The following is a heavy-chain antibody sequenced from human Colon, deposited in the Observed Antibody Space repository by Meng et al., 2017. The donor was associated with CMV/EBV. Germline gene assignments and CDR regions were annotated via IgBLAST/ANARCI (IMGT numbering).Heavy chain of an antibody. CDR1: ACFFILGSYY. CDR2: VFYRATS. Sequence: SACFFILGSYYCSCPRHPPGKWLDWIVNVFYRATSHYHPSFRSRLSLSVDTSKNPFSLRLTSVTAADTAVYFCARLCTTCHTDFDSWGPGSLVTVSS. CDR3: ARLCTTCHTDFDS. D-gene: IGHD5-18*01. J-gene: IGHJ4*02. V-gene: IGHV4-61*01.